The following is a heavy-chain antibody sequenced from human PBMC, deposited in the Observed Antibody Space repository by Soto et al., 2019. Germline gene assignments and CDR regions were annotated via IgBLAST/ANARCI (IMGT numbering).Heavy chain of an antibody. D-gene: IGHD7-27*01. CDR3: ARDTGLAPTVWGY. CDR2: VYHSGST. J-gene: IGHJ4*03. Sequence: QVQLQESGPGLVKPSQTLSLTCSVSGDSIRGGGHYWNWILQFPGKGLEWIGYVYHSGSTHYNPSLRGRLTISIDTYKNQFSLRLISVTAADTALYYCARDTGLAPTVWGYWGHGTQVTVSS. V-gene: IGHV4-31*03. CDR1: GDSIRGGGHY.